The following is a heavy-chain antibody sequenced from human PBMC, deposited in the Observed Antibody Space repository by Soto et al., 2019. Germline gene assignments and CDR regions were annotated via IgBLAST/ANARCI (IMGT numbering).Heavy chain of an antibody. D-gene: IGHD3-22*01. Sequence: GGSLRLSCAASGFTFSSYAMSWVRQAPGKGLEWVSGISGSGFSTYYADSVKGRFTISRDNSKNTLYLRMNSLRAEDTAVYYCAKDNYDSSAYYYGGGSFDYWGQGTLVTVSS. V-gene: IGHV3-23*01. J-gene: IGHJ4*02. CDR1: GFTFSSYA. CDR3: AKDNYDSSAYYYGGGSFDY. CDR2: ISGSGFST.